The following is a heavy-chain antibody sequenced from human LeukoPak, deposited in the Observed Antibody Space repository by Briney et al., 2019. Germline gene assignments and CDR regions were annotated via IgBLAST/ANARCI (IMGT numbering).Heavy chain of an antibody. CDR2: IKSKTDGGTT. D-gene: IGHD3-3*01. V-gene: IGHV3-15*01. Sequence: GGSLRLSCAASGFTFSNAWMSWVRKAPGKGLEWVGRIKSKTDGGTTDYAAPVKGRFTISRDDSKNTLYLQMNSLKTEDTAVYYCTTTFWSGYWFYDYWGQGTLVTVSS. J-gene: IGHJ4*02. CDR1: GFTFSNAW. CDR3: TTTFWSGYWFYDY.